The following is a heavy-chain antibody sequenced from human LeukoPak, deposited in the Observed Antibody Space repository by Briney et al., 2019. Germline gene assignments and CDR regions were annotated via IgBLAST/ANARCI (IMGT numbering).Heavy chain of an antibody. Sequence: ASVTVSFKASGYTFTSYYMHWVRQPPGQGLEWMGIINPSGGSTSYAQKFQGRVTMTRDTSTSTVYMELSSLRSEDTAVYYCAREGRLQRWLQWGYFDYWGQGTLVTVSS. CDR2: INPSGGST. D-gene: IGHD5-24*01. CDR3: AREGRLQRWLQWGYFDY. J-gene: IGHJ4*02. V-gene: IGHV1-46*01. CDR1: GYTFTSYY.